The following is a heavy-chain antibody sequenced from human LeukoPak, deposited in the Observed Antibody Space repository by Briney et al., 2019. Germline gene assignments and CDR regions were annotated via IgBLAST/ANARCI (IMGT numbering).Heavy chain of an antibody. CDR2: INPSGGST. D-gene: IGHD3-3*02. V-gene: IGHV1-46*01. J-gene: IGHJ4*02. CDR3: ARGATFSEWLLYPGEFELDFDY. CDR1: GYTFTSYY. Sequence: ASVKVSCKASGYTFTSYYMHWVRQAPGQGLEWMGIINPSGGSTSYAQKFQGRVTMTRDTSTSTVYMELSSLRSEDTAVYYCARGATFSEWLLYPGEFELDFDYWGQGTLVTVSS.